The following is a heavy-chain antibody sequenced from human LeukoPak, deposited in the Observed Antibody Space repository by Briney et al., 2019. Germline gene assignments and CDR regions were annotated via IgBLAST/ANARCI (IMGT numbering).Heavy chain of an antibody. D-gene: IGHD3-3*01. CDR1: GLTFSSYA. Sequence: PGGSLRLSCAASGLTFSSYAMSWVRQAPGKGLEGVSAISGSSGHTYYADSVKGRFTISRDKSKNTLYLQMTSLRAEDTAVYYCAKVGFTEMEWLLYSDHWGQGTLVTVSS. CDR2: ISGSSGHT. CDR3: AKVGFTEMEWLLYSDH. J-gene: IGHJ4*02. V-gene: IGHV3-23*01.